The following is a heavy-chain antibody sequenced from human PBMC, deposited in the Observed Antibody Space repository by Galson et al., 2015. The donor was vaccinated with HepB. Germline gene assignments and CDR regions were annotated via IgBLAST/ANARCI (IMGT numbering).Heavy chain of an antibody. CDR3: ARDFGSGTYRDYFDY. D-gene: IGHD1-26*01. CDR2: ISYGGSKI. Sequence: SLRLSCAASGFTFSSYPMHWVRQAPGKGLEWVAVISYGGSKIYYADSVKGRFTISRDNSKNTLFLQMNSLRAEDTAIYYCARDFGSGTYRDYFDYWGQGTLVTVSS. CDR1: GFTFSSYP. V-gene: IGHV3-30-3*01. J-gene: IGHJ4*02.